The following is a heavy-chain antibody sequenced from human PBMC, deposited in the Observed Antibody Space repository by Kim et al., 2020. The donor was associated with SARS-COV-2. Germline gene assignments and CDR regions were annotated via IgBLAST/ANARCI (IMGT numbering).Heavy chain of an antibody. D-gene: IGHD3-16*01. V-gene: IGHV3-74*03. CDR3: ARHRIGFGGRGLTDYGMDV. Sequence: GGSLRLSCEASGFIFNTYGMHWVRQAPGKGLVWVSHINGDGSTTKYADSVKGRFTISRDNAKKTLYLEVNSLRPEDTAVYYCARHRIGFGGRGLTDYGMDVWGQGTTVTVSS. CDR2: INGDGSTT. J-gene: IGHJ6*02. CDR1: GFIFNTYG.